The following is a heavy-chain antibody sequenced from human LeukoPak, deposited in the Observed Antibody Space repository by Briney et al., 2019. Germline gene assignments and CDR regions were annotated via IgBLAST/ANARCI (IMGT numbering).Heavy chain of an antibody. Sequence: PGGSLRLSCAVSGFTFSSYAMSWVRQAPGKGLEWVSGISTSGGSTSYADSVKGRFTISRDNPRNTLYMQMNSLRAEDTAVYYCAIMHRYYDGSGYWVQWGQGTLVTVSS. CDR3: AIMHRYYDGSGYWVQ. J-gene: IGHJ4*02. CDR2: ISTSGGST. V-gene: IGHV3-23*01. CDR1: GFTFSSYA. D-gene: IGHD3-22*01.